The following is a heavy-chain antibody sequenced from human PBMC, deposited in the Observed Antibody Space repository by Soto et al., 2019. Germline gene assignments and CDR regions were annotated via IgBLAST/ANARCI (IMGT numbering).Heavy chain of an antibody. Sequence: PGGSLRLSCAASGFTFSSYAMHWVRQAPGKGLEWVAVISYDGSNKYYADSVKGRFTISRDNSKNTLYLQMNSLRAEDTAVYYCARDMIFAYYFDYWGQGTLVTVSS. D-gene: IGHD3-3*01. CDR3: ARDMIFAYYFDY. J-gene: IGHJ4*02. V-gene: IGHV3-30-3*01. CDR2: ISYDGSNK. CDR1: GFTFSSYA.